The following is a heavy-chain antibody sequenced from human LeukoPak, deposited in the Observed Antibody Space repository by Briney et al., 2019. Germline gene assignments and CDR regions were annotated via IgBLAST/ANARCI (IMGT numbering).Heavy chain of an antibody. J-gene: IGHJ4*02. V-gene: IGHV3-23*01. CDR1: GLTFCSYA. D-gene: IGHD5-18*01. Sequence: PGGSLRLSCAASGLTFCSYAMSWVRQAPGKGLEWVSAISGSGGSTYYADSVKGRFTISRDNSKNTLYLQMNSLGAEDTAVYYCAKDDVDTARVPTDYLGQGTLVTVSS. CDR3: AKDDVDTARVPTDY. CDR2: ISGSGGST.